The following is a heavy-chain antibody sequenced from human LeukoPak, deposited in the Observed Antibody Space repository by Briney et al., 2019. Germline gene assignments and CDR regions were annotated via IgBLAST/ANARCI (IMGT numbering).Heavy chain of an antibody. CDR2: IYHSGST. CDR1: GGSISSGGYS. Sequence: SETLSLTCAVSGGSISSGGYSWSWIRQPPGRGMGWIGYIYHSGSTYYNPSLKSRVTISVDRSKNQFSLKLSSVTAADTAVYYCARAGGHYGPFDYWGQGTLVTVSS. J-gene: IGHJ4*02. D-gene: IGHD4-17*01. V-gene: IGHV4-30-2*01. CDR3: ARAGGHYGPFDY.